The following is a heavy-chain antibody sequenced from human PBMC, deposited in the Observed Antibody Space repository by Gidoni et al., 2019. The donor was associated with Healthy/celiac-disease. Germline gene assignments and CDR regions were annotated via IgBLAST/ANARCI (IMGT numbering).Heavy chain of an antibody. CDR3: ASSSRGYCSSTSCYSDAFDI. J-gene: IGHJ3*02. CDR1: GFTLSSYG. D-gene: IGHD2-2*01. Sequence: QVQLVESGGGVVQPGRSLRLSCAASGFTLSSYGMHWVRQAPGKGLEWVAVIWYDGSNKYYADSVKGRFTISRDNSKNTLYLQMNSLRAEDTAVYYCASSSRGYCSSTSCYSDAFDIWGQGTMVTVSS. CDR2: IWYDGSNK. V-gene: IGHV3-33*01.